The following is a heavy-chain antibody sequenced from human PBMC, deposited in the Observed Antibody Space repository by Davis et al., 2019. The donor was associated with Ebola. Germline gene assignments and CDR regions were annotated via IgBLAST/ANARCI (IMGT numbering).Heavy chain of an antibody. D-gene: IGHD2-8*02. CDR2: INHSGST. J-gene: IGHJ6*02. CDR3: ARGPISYCTGGVCYRYYYYGMDV. CDR1: GGSFSGYY. Sequence: MPSETLSLTCAVYGGSFSGYYWSWIRQPPGKGLEWIGEINHSGSTNYNPSLKSRVTISVDTSKNQFSLKLSSVTAADTAVYYCARGPISYCTGGVCYRYYYYGMDVWGQGTTVTVSS. V-gene: IGHV4-34*01.